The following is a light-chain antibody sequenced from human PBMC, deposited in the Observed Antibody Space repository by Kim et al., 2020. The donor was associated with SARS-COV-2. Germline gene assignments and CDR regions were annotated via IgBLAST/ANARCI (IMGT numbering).Light chain of an antibody. CDR2: DAS. J-gene: IGKJ5*01. Sequence: EIVLTQSPATLSLSPGERATLSCRASQSVSSYLAWYQQKPGQAPRLLIYDASNRATGIPARFSGRGSGTDFTLTISSLEPEDFAVYYCQQRSNWPPITLGQGTRLEIK. CDR3: QQRSNWPPIT. CDR1: QSVSSY. V-gene: IGKV3-11*01.